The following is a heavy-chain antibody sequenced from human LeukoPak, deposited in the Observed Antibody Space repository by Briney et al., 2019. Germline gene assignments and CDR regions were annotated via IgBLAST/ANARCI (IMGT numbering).Heavy chain of an antibody. CDR3: ARGGNYAPFDY. Sequence: GGSLRLSCVASGFTFNSYAMSWVRQAPGKGLEWVSAISGSGGSTYYADYVKGRFTISRDNSKSTLYLQMNSLGAEDTALYYCARGGNYAPFDYWGQGALVAVSS. D-gene: IGHD1-26*01. CDR2: ISGSGGST. V-gene: IGHV3-23*01. J-gene: IGHJ4*02. CDR1: GFTFNSYA.